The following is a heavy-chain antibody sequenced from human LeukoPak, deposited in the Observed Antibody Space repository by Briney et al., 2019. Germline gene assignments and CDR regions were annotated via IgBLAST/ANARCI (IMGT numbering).Heavy chain of an antibody. Sequence: PGGSLRLSCAASGFTFSSYGMHWVRQAPGKGLEWVAVISYDGSNKYYADSVKGRFTISRDNSKNTLYLQMNSLRAEDTAVYYCAKLLVPKYCGGDCYHYYYYGMDVWGQGTTVTVSS. V-gene: IGHV3-30*18. CDR1: GFTFSSYG. CDR3: AKLLVPKYCGGDCYHYYYYGMDV. CDR2: ISYDGSNK. J-gene: IGHJ6*02. D-gene: IGHD2-21*02.